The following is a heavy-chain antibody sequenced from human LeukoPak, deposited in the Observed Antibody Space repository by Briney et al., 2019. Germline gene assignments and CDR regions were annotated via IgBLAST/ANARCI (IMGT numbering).Heavy chain of an antibody. J-gene: IGHJ4*02. CDR3: ARAHYFGSGSYFDY. Sequence: SETLSLTCAVYGGSFSGYYWSWIRQPPGKGLEWLGYINYSGSTYYNPSLKSRVSISVDTSKNRFSLNLNSVTAADTAVYFCARAHYFGSGSYFDYWGQGTLVAVSS. CDR2: INYSGST. CDR1: GGSFSGYY. V-gene: IGHV4-34*01. D-gene: IGHD3-10*01.